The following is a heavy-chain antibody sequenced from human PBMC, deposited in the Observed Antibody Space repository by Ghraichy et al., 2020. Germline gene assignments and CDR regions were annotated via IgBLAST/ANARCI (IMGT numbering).Heavy chain of an antibody. CDR3: ARGARDGYNWYYFDY. D-gene: IGHD5-24*01. Sequence: SETLSLTCTVSGGSISSGGYYWSWIRQHPGKGLEWIGYIYYSGSTYYNPSLKSRVTISVDTSKNQFSLKLSSVTAADTAVYYCARGARDGYNWYYFDYWGQGTLVTVSS. CDR1: GGSISSGGYY. V-gene: IGHV4-31*03. CDR2: IYYSGST. J-gene: IGHJ4*02.